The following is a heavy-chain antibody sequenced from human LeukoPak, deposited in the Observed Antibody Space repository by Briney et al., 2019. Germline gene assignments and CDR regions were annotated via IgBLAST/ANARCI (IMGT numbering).Heavy chain of an antibody. CDR3: ARRIGGSYYGPFDY. Sequence: GESLKISCNGSGYSFTSYWIGWVRQLPGKSLEWLGIIYPDDSDTRYSPSFQGQVTISADKSISTAYLQWSSLKASDTAMYYCARRIGGSYYGPFDYWGQGTLVTVSS. CDR1: GYSFTSYW. V-gene: IGHV5-51*01. J-gene: IGHJ4*02. CDR2: IYPDDSDT. D-gene: IGHD1-26*01.